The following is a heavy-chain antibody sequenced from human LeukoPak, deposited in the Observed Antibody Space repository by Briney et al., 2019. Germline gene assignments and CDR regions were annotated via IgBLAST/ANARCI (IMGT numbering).Heavy chain of an antibody. CDR3: ARDFPTMLRGVIMRAFDI. Sequence: SQTLSLTCTVSGGSISSGDYYWSWIRQPPGKGLEWIGYIYYSGNSYYNLSLKSRVTISVDTSKNQFSLKLSSVTAADTAVYYCARDFPTMLRGVIMRAFDIWGQGTMVTVSS. CDR2: IYYSGNS. D-gene: IGHD3-10*01. J-gene: IGHJ3*02. V-gene: IGHV4-30-4*01. CDR1: GGSISSGDYY.